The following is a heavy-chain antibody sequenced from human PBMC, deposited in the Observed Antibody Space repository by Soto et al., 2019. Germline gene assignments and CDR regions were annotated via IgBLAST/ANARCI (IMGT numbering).Heavy chain of an antibody. CDR2: INSDGSST. Sequence: GGSLRLSCAASGFTFSSYWMHWVRQAPGKGLVWVSRINSDGSSTSYADSVKGRFTISRDNAKNRLYLQMNSLRAEDTAVYYCASPGPTTVTTLYYYYGMDVWGQGTTVTVSS. CDR1: GFTFSSYW. J-gene: IGHJ6*02. D-gene: IGHD4-4*01. CDR3: ASPGPTTVTTLYYYYGMDV. V-gene: IGHV3-74*01.